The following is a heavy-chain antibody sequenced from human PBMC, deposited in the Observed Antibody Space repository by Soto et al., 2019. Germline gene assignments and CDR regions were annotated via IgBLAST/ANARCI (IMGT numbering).Heavy chain of an antibody. CDR3: ARGGYCSSTSCLKYFDY. D-gene: IGHD2-2*01. CDR2: INHSGST. V-gene: IGHV4-34*01. J-gene: IGHJ4*02. Sequence: SETLSLTCAVYGGSFSGYYWSWIRPPPGKGLEWIGEINHSGSTNYNPSLKSRVTISVDTSKNQFSLKLSSVTAADTAVYYCARGGYCSSTSCLKYFDYWGQGTLVTVSS. CDR1: GGSFSGYY.